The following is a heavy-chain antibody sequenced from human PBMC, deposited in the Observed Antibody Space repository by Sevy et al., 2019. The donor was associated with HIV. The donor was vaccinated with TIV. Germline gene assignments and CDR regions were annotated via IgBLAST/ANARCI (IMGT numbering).Heavy chain of an antibody. J-gene: IGHJ6*02. D-gene: IGHD6-19*01. V-gene: IGHV3-30*18. CDR1: GFTFSSYG. Sequence: GGSLRLSCAASGFTFSSYGMHWVRQAPGKGLEWVAVISYDGSNKYYADSVKGRFTISRDNSKNTLYLQRNSLRAEDTAVYYCAKDGYSSGRYGMDVWGQGTTVTVSS. CDR3: AKDGYSSGRYGMDV. CDR2: ISYDGSNK.